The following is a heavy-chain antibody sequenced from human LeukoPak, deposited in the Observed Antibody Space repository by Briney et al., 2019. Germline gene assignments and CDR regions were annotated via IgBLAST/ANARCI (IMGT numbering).Heavy chain of an antibody. D-gene: IGHD6-19*01. Sequence: GGSLRLSCAASGFTFSNYALNWVRQAPGKGLDWVSAISGSGVTTYYADSVKGRFTISRDNSKNTLYLQMNSLRAEDTAVYYCAKESQQWLVPSFDYWGQGTLVTVSS. CDR2: ISGSGVTT. CDR3: AKESQQWLVPSFDY. J-gene: IGHJ4*02. CDR1: GFTFSNYA. V-gene: IGHV3-23*01.